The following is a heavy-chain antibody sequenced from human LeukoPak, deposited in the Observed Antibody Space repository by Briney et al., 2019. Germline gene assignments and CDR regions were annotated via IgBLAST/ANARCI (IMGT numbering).Heavy chain of an antibody. Sequence: PSETLSLTCSVSGGSLSSYYWTWIRHPPGKGLEWIGFIYSTGTTNYNPSLKSRVTMSVDTSKEQFSLKMTSVTAADTAVYYCAREIGFKGWFDPWGQGTLVTVSS. D-gene: IGHD2-15*01. CDR2: IYSTGTT. V-gene: IGHV4-59*01. J-gene: IGHJ5*02. CDR3: AREIGFKGWFDP. CDR1: GGSLSSYY.